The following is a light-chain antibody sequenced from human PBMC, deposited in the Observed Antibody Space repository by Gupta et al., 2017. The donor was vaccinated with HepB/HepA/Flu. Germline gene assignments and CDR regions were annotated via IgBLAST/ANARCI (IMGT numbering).Light chain of an antibody. CDR2: ENN. Sequence: QAVLTPPPSVSVAPAQKVTIYCCGSSSNMGNSYVSWYQLLPGTAPKLLIYENNKRPSRIPDRFSCSKTGTSATLGITVLQTGDEAAYYCGTWDNSLSAVVFGGGTKLTVL. CDR1: SSNMGNSY. CDR3: GTWDNSLSAVV. J-gene: IGLJ3*02. V-gene: IGLV1-51*02.